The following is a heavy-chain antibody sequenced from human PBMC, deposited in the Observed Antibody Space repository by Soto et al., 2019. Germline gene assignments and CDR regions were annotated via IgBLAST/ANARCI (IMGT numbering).Heavy chain of an antibody. J-gene: IGHJ4*02. CDR3: ARDRTTVTPLCAY. D-gene: IGHD4-17*01. CDR1: GFTFSSYG. V-gene: IGHV3-33*01. Sequence: QVQLVESGGGVVQPGRSLRLSCAASGFTFSSYGMHWVRQAPGKGLEWVAVIWYDGSNKYYADSVKGRFTISRDNSKNTLYLQMNSLRAEDTAVYYCARDRTTVTPLCAYWGQGTLVTVSS. CDR2: IWYDGSNK.